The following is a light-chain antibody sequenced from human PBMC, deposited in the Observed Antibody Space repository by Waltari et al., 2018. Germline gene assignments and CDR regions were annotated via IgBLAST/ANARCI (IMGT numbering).Light chain of an antibody. J-gene: IGLJ1*01. CDR3: CSYAGSDTPYV. Sequence: QSALTQPPSASGSPGQSVTISCTGTSSDVGGHNFVSWYQQHPGKAPKVIIYAVTKRPSGVPDRFSGSKSGNTASLTVSGLQTEDEADYYCCSYAGSDTPYVFGTGTTVTVL. CDR2: AVT. CDR1: SSDVGGHNF. V-gene: IGLV2-8*01.